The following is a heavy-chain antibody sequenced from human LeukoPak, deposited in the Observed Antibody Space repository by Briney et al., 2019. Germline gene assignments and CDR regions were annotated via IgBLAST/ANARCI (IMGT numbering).Heavy chain of an antibody. CDR1: GGSISSSSYY. CDR3: ASGVLDIVVVPAHGEFDY. Sequence: SETLSLTCTVSGGSISSSSYYWGWIRQPPGKGLEWIGSIYYSGSTYYNPSLKSRVTIPVDTSKNQFSLKLSSVTAADTAVYYCASGVLDIVVVPAHGEFDYWGQGTLVTVSS. D-gene: IGHD2-2*03. J-gene: IGHJ4*02. V-gene: IGHV4-39*07. CDR2: IYYSGST.